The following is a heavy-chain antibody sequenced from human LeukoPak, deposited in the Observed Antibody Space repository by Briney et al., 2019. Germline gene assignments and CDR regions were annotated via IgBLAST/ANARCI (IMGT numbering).Heavy chain of an antibody. D-gene: IGHD3-9*01. CDR2: ISGSGGST. Sequence: GGSLRLSCAASGFSFSSYAMSWVRQAPGKGLEWVSAISGSGGSTFYADSVKGRFTISRDNSKNTLFLQMNSLRAEDTAVYYCARDYTGYFPWGQGTLVIVSS. V-gene: IGHV3-23*01. J-gene: IGHJ5*02. CDR3: ARDYTGYFP. CDR1: GFSFSSYA.